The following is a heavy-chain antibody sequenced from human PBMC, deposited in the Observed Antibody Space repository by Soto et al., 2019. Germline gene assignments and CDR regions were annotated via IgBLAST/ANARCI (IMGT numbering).Heavy chain of an antibody. Sequence: SETLSLTCAVSGGSISSGGYSWSWIRQPPGKGLEWIGYIYHSGSTYYSPSLKSRVTISVDRSKNQFSLKLSSVTAADTAVYYCARGNVVAIDYWGQGTLVTVSS. D-gene: IGHD2-21*01. CDR1: GGSISSGGYS. V-gene: IGHV4-30-2*01. J-gene: IGHJ4*02. CDR3: ARGNVVAIDY. CDR2: IYHSGST.